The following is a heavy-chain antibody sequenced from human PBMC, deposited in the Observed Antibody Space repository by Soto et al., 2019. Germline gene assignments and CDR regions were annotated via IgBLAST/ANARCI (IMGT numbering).Heavy chain of an antibody. D-gene: IGHD5-12*01. CDR2: SSFDGTRT. V-gene: IGHV3-30*18. Sequence: QEHLVESGGGVVQPGESLRLSCAASGFILRSNGMHWVRQAPGKGLEWVAVSSFDGTRTYYADSVKGRFTISRDTPNNKLHLQMTSLRVEDTAIYYCSNHRGYDYKNGLDVWGQWNKVTVSS. CDR3: SNHRGYDYKNGLDV. CDR1: GFILRSNG. J-gene: IGHJ6*02.